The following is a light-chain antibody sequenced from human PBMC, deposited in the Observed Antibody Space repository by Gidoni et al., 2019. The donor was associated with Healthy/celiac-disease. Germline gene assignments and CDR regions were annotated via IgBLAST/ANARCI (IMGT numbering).Light chain of an antibody. Sequence: EIVLTQSPATLSLSPGERATLACRASQGVSNSLAWYKQKPGQAPRLLIDYASTRATGIPARFSGSGSETDFTLTISSLEPEDFAVYYCQHRSNWPTFGGGTKVEIK. CDR3: QHRSNWPT. CDR2: YAS. V-gene: IGKV3-11*01. CDR1: QGVSNS. J-gene: IGKJ4*01.